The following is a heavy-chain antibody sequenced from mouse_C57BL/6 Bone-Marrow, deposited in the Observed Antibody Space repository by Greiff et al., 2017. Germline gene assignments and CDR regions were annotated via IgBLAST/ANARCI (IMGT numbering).Heavy chain of an antibody. Sequence: EVQLQQSGPELVKPGASVKISCKASGYSFTSYYMNWVKQSPEQSLEWIGGINPSTGGTTYNQKFKAKATLTVDKSSSTAYMQLKSLTSEDSAVYYCARDWDDYFDYWGQGTTLTVSS. V-gene: IGHV1-42*01. D-gene: IGHD4-1*01. CDR1: GYSFTSYY. CDR3: ARDWDDYFDY. CDR2: INPSTGGT. J-gene: IGHJ2*01.